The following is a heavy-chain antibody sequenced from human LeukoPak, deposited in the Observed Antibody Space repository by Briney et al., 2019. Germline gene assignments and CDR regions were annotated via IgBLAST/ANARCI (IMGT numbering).Heavy chain of an antibody. CDR2: MNPNSGNT. V-gene: IGHV1-8*01. CDR1: GYTFTSYD. D-gene: IGHD3-22*01. J-gene: IGHJ4*02. Sequence: ASVKVSCTASGYTFTSYDINWGRQATGQGLEWMGWMNPNSGNTGYAQKFQGRVTMTRNTSISTAYMELSSLRSEDTAVYYCARGLYYYDSSGYAYYFDYWGQGTLVTVSS. CDR3: ARGLYYYDSSGYAYYFDY.